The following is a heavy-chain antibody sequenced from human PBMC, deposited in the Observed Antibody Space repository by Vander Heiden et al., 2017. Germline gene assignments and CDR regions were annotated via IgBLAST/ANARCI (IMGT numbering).Heavy chain of an antibody. Sequence: QVQLQESGPGLVKPSETLSLTCTVPGDSVNIGRNCWSWMRQPPGKGLEWIGYMYYTGSTNYNPSLKSRVTISVETSKNQYSLKLNSMTAEDTAVYYCVRYGDYVGAYWGQGTLVTVSS. V-gene: IGHV4-61*01. CDR2: MYYTGST. J-gene: IGHJ4*02. CDR3: VRYGDYVGAY. D-gene: IGHD4-17*01. CDR1: GDSVNIGRNC.